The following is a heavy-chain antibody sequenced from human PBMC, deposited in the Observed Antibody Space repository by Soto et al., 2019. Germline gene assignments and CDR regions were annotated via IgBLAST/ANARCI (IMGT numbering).Heavy chain of an antibody. Sequence: TLSLTCTVSGASISSGGYYWSWIRQDPGKSLEWLGYIYDNGTTYYNPSLKSRVSISRDKSKNQFSLKLSSVTAADTAVYYCARVHYYDSSGYFSSYWFDPWGQGTLVTVSS. CDR2: IYDNGTT. D-gene: IGHD3-22*01. CDR3: ARVHYYDSSGYFSSYWFDP. V-gene: IGHV4-30-4*01. CDR1: GASISSGGYY. J-gene: IGHJ5*02.